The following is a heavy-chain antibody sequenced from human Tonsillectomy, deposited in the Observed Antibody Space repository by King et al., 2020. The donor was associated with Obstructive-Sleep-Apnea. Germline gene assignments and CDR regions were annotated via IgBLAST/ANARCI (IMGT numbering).Heavy chain of an antibody. CDR3: ARDRDCDSRTWGAFDI. D-gene: IGHD6-13*01. CDR1: GFTVSKNY. CDR2: IYSGGTT. Sequence: VQLVESGGGLVQPGGSLRLSCAASGFTVSKNYMSWVRQAPGKGLEWVAVIYSGGTTYYADSGKGRFTISRRDSENTLYLQMNSLRPEDTALYYCARDRDCDSRTWGAFDIWGQGTRVIVSS. V-gene: IGHV3-53*04. J-gene: IGHJ3*02.